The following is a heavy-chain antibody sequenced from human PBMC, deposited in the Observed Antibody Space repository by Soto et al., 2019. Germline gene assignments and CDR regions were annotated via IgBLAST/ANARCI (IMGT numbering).Heavy chain of an antibody. CDR1: GFTFSSYG. CDR3: ANYCRSTSCCSGGLEQ. D-gene: IGHD2-2*01. CDR2: ISDDGSNK. J-gene: IGHJ4*02. V-gene: IGHV3-30*18. Sequence: QVQLVESGGGVVQPGRSLRLSCAASGFTFSSYGMHWVRQAPGKGLEWVAVISDDGSNKYYADSVKGRFTISRDNSKNTLYLQMNSLRAEDTAVYYCANYCRSTSCCSGGLEQWGQGTLVTVSS.